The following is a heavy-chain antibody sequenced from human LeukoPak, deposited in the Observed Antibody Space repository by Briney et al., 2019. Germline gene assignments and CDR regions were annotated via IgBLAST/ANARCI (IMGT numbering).Heavy chain of an antibody. CDR1: GGSISSYY. CDR2: IYYSGST. CDR3: ASSRRDGYLDY. V-gene: IGHV4-59*08. Sequence: PSETLSLTCTVSGGSISSYYWSWIRQPPGKGLEWIGYIYYSGSTNYNPSLKSRVTISVDTSKNQFSLKLSSVTAADTAVYYCASSRRDGYLDYWGQGTLVTVSS. J-gene: IGHJ4*02. D-gene: IGHD5-24*01.